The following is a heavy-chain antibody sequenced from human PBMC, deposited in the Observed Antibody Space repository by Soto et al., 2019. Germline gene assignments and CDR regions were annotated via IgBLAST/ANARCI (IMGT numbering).Heavy chain of an antibody. CDR2: ISGSGFKK. CDR1: GFIFENFG. CDR3: AKNQGVELVPLATVDWFDP. D-gene: IGHD1-26*01. V-gene: IGHV3-23*01. J-gene: IGHJ5*02. Sequence: GGSLRLSCAASGFIFENFGMSWVRQAPGKGLEWISSISGSGFKKYYADSVKGRFTISRDNSKSTVYLELNNLGAEDTAVYHCAKNQGVELVPLATVDWFDPWGQGSVVTVSS.